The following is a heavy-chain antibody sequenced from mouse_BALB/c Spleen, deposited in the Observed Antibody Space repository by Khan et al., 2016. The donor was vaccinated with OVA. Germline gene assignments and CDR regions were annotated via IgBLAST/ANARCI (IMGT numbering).Heavy chain of an antibody. CDR1: GYIFTSYW. Sequence: QVQLQQSGAELVRPGASVKLSCKTSGYIFTSYWIHWVKQRFGQGLEWIARIYPGTDNTYYNEKLKDKATLTADKSSSTAYMQLSSLKSEDSAVYCWAREGDLYYFDYWGQGTTLTVSS. J-gene: IGHJ2*01. CDR3: AREGDLYYFDY. V-gene: IGHV1S132*01. D-gene: IGHD1-1*01. CDR2: IYPGTDNT.